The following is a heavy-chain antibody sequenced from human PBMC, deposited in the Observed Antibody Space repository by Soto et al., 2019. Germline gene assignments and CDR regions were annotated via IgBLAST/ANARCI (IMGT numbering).Heavy chain of an antibody. J-gene: IGHJ6*02. D-gene: IGHD3-3*01. CDR3: ARDAPPPELRFLEWHNYDYNGMDV. V-gene: IGHV1-18*01. Sequence: QVQVVQSGDEVKETGASVRVSCKTSGYSFTAYGISWVRQAPGQGLEWMGWISCYNGKTKYAQKVQGRGTMTTDTATSTAYKEVRSRRSDDPAIYYCARDAPPPELRFLEWHNYDYNGMDVWGQGTTVTVSS. CDR2: ISCYNGKT. CDR1: GYSFTAYG.